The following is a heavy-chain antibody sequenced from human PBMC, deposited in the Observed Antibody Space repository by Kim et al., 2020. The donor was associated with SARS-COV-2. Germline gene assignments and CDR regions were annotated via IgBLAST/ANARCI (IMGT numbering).Heavy chain of an antibody. V-gene: IGHV3-23*03. CDR3: AKNSLIVATPIYFDY. J-gene: IGHJ4*02. D-gene: IGHD3-22*01. CDR1: GFTFSSYA. CDR2: IYSGGSST. Sequence: GGSLRLSCAASGFTFSSYAMSWVRQAPGKGLEWVSVIYSGGSSTYYADSVKGRFTISRDNSKNTLYLQMNSLRAEDTAVYYCAKNSLIVATPIYFDYWGQGTLVTVSS.